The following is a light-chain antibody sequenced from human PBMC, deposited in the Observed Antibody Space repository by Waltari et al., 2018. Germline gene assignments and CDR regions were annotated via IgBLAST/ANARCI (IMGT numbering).Light chain of an antibody. V-gene: IGLV2-14*01. CDR3: NSYATANSWV. CDR1: SSDFSVSQY. Sequence: QSALTQPASVSGSPGQSITISCTGTSSDFSVSQYVSWYQQHPGRAPKLILYDVIKRPSGVSARFAGSKSADTASLTSLGLQAEDEADYYCNSYATANSWVFGGGTKLTVL. J-gene: IGLJ3*02. CDR2: DVI.